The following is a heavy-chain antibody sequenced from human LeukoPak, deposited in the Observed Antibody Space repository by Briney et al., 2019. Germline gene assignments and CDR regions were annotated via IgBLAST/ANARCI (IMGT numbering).Heavy chain of an antibody. J-gene: IGHJ3*02. V-gene: IGHV3-23*01. D-gene: IGHD6-13*01. CDR1: GFTFSSYA. CDR3: AKDLLITLSWSVYAFDI. CDR2: ISGSGGST. Sequence: GGSLRLSCAASGFTFSSYAMSWVRQAPGKGLEWVSAISGSGGSTYYADSVKGRFTISRDNSKNTLYLQMNSLRAEDTAVYYCAKDLLITLSWSVYAFDIWGQGTMVTVSS.